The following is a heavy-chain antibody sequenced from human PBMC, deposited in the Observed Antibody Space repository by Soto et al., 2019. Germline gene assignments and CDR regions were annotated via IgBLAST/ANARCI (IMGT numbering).Heavy chain of an antibody. CDR2: IKEDGSER. CDR3: ARVAYSRGWSFDY. V-gene: IGHV3-7*01. J-gene: IGHJ4*02. D-gene: IGHD6-19*01. CDR1: AFTFSRYW. Sequence: EVQLVESGGDLVQPGGALRLSCAASAFTFSRYWMIWVRQIPGRGLEWVANIKEDGSERDYVDSVKGRFTISRDNAKNSLFLQMNSLRAEDTAVYFCARVAYSRGWSFDYWGQGTLVTVSS.